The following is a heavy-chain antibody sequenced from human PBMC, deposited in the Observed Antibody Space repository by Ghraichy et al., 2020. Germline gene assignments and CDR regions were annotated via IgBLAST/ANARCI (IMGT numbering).Heavy chain of an antibody. CDR3: ARNLPGTSSWS. V-gene: IGHV4-61*02. Sequence: SETLSLTCTVSGGSISSGRYFWIWFRQPAGKGLEWIGRIYTSGSSNYNPSLKSRVTISLDTSKNQFSLGLTSVTAADTAVYYCARNLPGTSSWSWGQGTLVTVSS. J-gene: IGHJ5*02. CDR1: GGSISSGRYF. CDR2: IYTSGSS. D-gene: IGHD6-6*01.